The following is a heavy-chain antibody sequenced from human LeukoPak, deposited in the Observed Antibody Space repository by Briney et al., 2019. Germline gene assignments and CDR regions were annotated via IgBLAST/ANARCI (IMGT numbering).Heavy chain of an antibody. CDR3: ASYY. CDR1: GYTFTGYY. V-gene: IGHV1-69*02. Sequence: SVTDSCMASGYTFTGYYMHWVRQAPGQGLEWMGRIIPILGIANYAQKFQGRVTITADKSTSTAYMELSSLRAEDTAVYYCASYYWGQGTLVTVSS. J-gene: IGHJ4*02. CDR2: IIPILGIA.